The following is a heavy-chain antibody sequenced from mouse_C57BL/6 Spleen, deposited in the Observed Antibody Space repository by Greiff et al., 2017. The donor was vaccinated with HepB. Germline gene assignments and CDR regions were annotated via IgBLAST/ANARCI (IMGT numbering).Heavy chain of an antibody. CDR3: ARHGDYYGSRGYYYAMDY. CDR1: GFSFTSYG. J-gene: IGHJ4*01. CDR2: IWSDGST. D-gene: IGHD1-1*01. V-gene: IGHV2-6-1*01. Sequence: VQRVESGPGLVAPSQSLSITCTVSGFSFTSYGVHWVRQPPGKGLEWLVVIWSDGSTTYNSALKSRLSISKDNSKSQVFLKMNSLQTDDTAMYYCARHGDYYGSRGYYYAMDYWGQGTSVTVSS.